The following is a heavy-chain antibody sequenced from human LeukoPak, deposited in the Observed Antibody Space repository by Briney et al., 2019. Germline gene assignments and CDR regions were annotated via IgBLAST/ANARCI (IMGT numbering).Heavy chain of an antibody. J-gene: IGHJ4*02. CDR2: IYHSGST. CDR3: ATQDAYYGSTY. D-gene: IGHD3-10*01. CDR1: GYSISSGYY. V-gene: IGHV4-38-2*02. Sequence: PSETLSLTCTVSGYSISSGYYWGWIQQPPGKGLEWIGSIYHSGSTYYNPSLKSRVTISVDTSKNQFSLKLSSVTAADTAVYYCATQDAYYGSTYWGQGTLVTVSS.